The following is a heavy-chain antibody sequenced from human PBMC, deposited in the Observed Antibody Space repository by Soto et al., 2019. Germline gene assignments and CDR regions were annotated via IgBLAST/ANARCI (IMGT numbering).Heavy chain of an antibody. V-gene: IGHV4-34*01. CDR1: GGSFSGDY. CDR2: INHSGST. CDR3: ARARITRTPDS. J-gene: IGHJ5*01. D-gene: IGHD1-20*01. Sequence: QVQLQQWGAGLLKPSETLSLTFAVSGGSFSGDYLSWIRQPPGKWLAWIAEINHSGSTKYNPSLTRRVTISVATSKNQLPVKMSAAAPEDTAVYYCARARITRTPDSWGQGTLVTVSS.